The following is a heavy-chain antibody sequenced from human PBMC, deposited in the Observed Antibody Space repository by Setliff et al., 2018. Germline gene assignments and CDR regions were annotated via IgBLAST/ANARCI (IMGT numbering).Heavy chain of an antibody. Sequence: PGESLKISCKGSGYSFTSYWIGWVRQMPGKGLEWMGIIYPGDSDTRYSPSFQGQVTISADRSISTAYLQWSSLKASDTAMYYCARQAVAGSDAFDIWGQGTMVTVSS. CDR2: IYPGDSDT. CDR1: GYSFTSYW. V-gene: IGHV5-51*01. J-gene: IGHJ3*02. CDR3: ARQAVAGSDAFDI. D-gene: IGHD6-19*01.